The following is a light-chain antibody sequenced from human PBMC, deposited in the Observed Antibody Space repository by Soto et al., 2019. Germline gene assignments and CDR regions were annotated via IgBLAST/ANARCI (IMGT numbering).Light chain of an antibody. Sequence: EILLTQSPGTLSLSPGERATLSCRASQSINNNYLAWYQQKRGQAPRLLIYGASSRATGIPERFSGSGSGTDFTLTISRLEPEDFAVYYCQQYGGSPRTFGQGTKVEIK. CDR3: QQYGGSPRT. CDR1: QSINNNY. V-gene: IGKV3-20*01. J-gene: IGKJ1*01. CDR2: GAS.